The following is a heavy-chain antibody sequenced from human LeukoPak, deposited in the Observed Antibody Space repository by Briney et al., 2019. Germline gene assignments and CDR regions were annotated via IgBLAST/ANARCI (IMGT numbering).Heavy chain of an antibody. CDR3: VRLQPNTGEWAFDI. V-gene: IGHV4-59*01. CDR2: ISNGGST. J-gene: IGHJ3*02. CDR1: GGSISSYY. Sequence: PSETLSLTCTVSGGSISSYYWSWIRQPPGEGLEWIGYISNGGSTKYNPSLASRVTISVDTSKNQLSLKLSSVTAADTPVYHCVRLQPNTGEWAFDIWGQGTMVSVSS. D-gene: IGHD1-1*01.